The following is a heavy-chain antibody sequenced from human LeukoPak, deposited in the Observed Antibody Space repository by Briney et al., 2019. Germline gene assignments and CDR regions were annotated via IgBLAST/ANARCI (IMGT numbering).Heavy chain of an antibody. V-gene: IGHV3-74*01. CDR3: ARDYATYYYGSGSYYGRYYYYYGMDV. CDR1: GFTFSSYE. D-gene: IGHD3-10*01. CDR2: INSDGSSK. Sequence: PGGSLRLSCAASGFTFSSYEMNWVRQAPGKGLVWVSRINSDGSSKSYADSVKGRFTISRDNAKNTLYLQMNSLRAEDTAVYYCARDYATYYYGSGSYYGRYYYYYGMDVWGKGTTVTVSS. J-gene: IGHJ6*01.